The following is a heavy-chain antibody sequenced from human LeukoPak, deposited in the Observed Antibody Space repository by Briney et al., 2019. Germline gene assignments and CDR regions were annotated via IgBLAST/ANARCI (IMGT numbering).Heavy chain of an antibody. Sequence: GGSLRLSCAASGFTFSSYAMSWVRQAPGKGLEWVSAISGSGGSTYYADSVKGRFTISRDNSKNTLYLQMNSLRAEDTAVYYCAKGYRSYYYDSSGLMDWGQGTLVTVSS. J-gene: IGHJ4*02. V-gene: IGHV3-23*01. D-gene: IGHD3-22*01. CDR3: AKGYRSYYYDSSGLMD. CDR2: ISGSGGST. CDR1: GFTFSSYA.